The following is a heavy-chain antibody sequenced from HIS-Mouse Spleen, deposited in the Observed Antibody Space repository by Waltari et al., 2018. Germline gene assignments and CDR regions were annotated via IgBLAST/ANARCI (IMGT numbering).Heavy chain of an antibody. J-gene: IGHJ2*01. D-gene: IGHD6-13*01. CDR3: AREIPYSSSWYDWYFDL. CDR2: IYYSGRH. CDR1: GGSISSSSYY. V-gene: IGHV4-39*07. Sequence: QLQLQESGPGLVKPSETLSLTCTVSGGSISSSSYYWGWIRQPPGKGLEWIGGIYYSGRHYYNPSRKSRVTISVDTSKNQFSLKLSSVTAADTAVYYCAREIPYSSSWYDWYFDLWGRGTLVTVSS.